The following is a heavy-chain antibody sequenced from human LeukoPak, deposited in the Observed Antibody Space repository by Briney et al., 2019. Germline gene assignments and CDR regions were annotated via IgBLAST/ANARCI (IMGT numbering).Heavy chain of an antibody. CDR1: GFTFTSYA. D-gene: IGHD1-1*01. V-gene: IGHV3-23*01. J-gene: IGHJ4*02. Sequence: GGSLRLSCAASGFTFTSYAMSWVRQAPGKGLEWVSAITGSGDTTYYAASVKGRFTISRDNSKNTLYLQMSSLRAEDTAIYYCARGNAHFDYWGQGTLVTVSS. CDR2: ITGSGDTT. CDR3: ARGNAHFDY.